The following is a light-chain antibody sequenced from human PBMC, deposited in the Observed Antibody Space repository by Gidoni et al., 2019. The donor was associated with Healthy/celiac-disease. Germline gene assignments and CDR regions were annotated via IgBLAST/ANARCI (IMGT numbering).Light chain of an antibody. Sequence: EIVLTPSPGPLSLSPGERATLSFRASQSVSSSYLDWYQQKPGQAPRLIIYGASSRATGIPDRFSGSGSGTDFTLTISRLEPEDFAVYYCQQYGSSPRTFGQGTKVEIK. CDR1: QSVSSSY. CDR3: QQYGSSPRT. J-gene: IGKJ1*01. CDR2: GAS. V-gene: IGKV3-20*01.